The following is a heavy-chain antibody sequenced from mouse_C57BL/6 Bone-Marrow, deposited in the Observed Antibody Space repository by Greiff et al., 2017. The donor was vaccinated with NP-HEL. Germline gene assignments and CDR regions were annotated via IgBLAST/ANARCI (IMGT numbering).Heavy chain of an antibody. CDR3: ARGGYYGGYYFDY. CDR1: GYTFTDYY. J-gene: IGHJ2*01. CDR2: INPNNGGT. V-gene: IGHV1-26*01. D-gene: IGHD1-1*01. Sequence: EVQLQQSGPELVKPGASVKISCKASGYTFTDYYMNWVKQSHGKSLEWIGDINPNNGGTSYNQKFKGKATLTVDKSSSTAYMELRSLTSEDSAVYYCARGGYYGGYYFDYWGQGTTLTVSS.